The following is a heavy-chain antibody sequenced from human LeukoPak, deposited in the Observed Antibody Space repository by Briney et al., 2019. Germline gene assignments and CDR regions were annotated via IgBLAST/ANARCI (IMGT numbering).Heavy chain of an antibody. CDR2: ISYDGSNK. V-gene: IGHV3-30*01. Sequence: GGSLRLSCAASGFTFSRYAMHWVRQAPGKGLEWVAVISYDGSNKYYADSVKGRFTISRDNSKNTLYLQMNSLRAEDTAVYYCARENWFDPWGQGTLVTVSS. CDR3: ARENWFDP. CDR1: GFTFSRYA. J-gene: IGHJ5*02.